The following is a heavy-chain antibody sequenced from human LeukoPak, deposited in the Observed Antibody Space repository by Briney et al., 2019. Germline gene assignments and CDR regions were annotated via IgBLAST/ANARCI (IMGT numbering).Heavy chain of an antibody. V-gene: IGHV4-61*01. CDR2: IYYSGSS. Sequence: PSETLSLTCTVSGGSVSSGYHWSWIRQPPGKGLEWLGYIYYSGSSNYNPSLKSRVTMSADTSKNQFSLKLSSVTAADTAVYYCARVPRSYYYYYYMDVWGKGTTVTVSS. CDR3: ARVPRSYYYYYYMDV. J-gene: IGHJ6*03. CDR1: GGSVSSGYH.